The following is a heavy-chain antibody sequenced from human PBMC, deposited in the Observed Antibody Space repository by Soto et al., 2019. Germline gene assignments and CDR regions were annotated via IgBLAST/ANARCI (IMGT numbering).Heavy chain of an antibody. CDR3: ARSSVRGWSY. Sequence: SETLSLTCAVYGGSFSGYYLTWIRQPPGKGLEWIGEITHSGSTNYNPSLKSRVTISVDTSKNQFSLNLNSVTAADTAVYYCARSSVRGWSYWGQGTLVTVSS. CDR1: GGSFSGYY. CDR2: ITHSGST. J-gene: IGHJ4*02. D-gene: IGHD3-10*02. V-gene: IGHV4-34*01.